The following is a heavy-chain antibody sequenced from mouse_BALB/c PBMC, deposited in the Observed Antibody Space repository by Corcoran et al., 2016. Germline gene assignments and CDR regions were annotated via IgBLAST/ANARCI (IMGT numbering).Heavy chain of an antibody. J-gene: IGHJ3*01. Sequence: EVQLQQSGAELVKPGASVKLSCTASGFNIKDTYMHWVKQRPEQGLEWIGRIDPANGNTKYDPKFQGKASITADTSSNTAYLQLSSLTSEDTAVYYCAPAYYGKAFAYWGQGTLVTVSA. V-gene: IGHV14-3*02. CDR2: IDPANGNT. CDR1: GFNIKDTY. CDR3: APAYYGKAFAY. D-gene: IGHD2-10*01.